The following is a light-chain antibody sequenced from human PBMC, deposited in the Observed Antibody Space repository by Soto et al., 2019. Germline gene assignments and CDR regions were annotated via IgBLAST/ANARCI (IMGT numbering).Light chain of an antibody. CDR1: QRIRTS. Sequence: DIQMTQSPSSQSESIGDRVTITCRASQRIRTSLNLYQHKPGKDPKILIYAASSLESGVPSRFSGSGSGTDFSLSISSLQTEDFATYYCQQRYTTPLTFGQGTKLDIK. CDR2: AAS. CDR3: QQRYTTPLT. V-gene: IGKV1-39*01. J-gene: IGKJ1*01.